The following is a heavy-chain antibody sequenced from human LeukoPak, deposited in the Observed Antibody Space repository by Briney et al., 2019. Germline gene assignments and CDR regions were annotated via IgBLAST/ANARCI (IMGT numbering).Heavy chain of an antibody. V-gene: IGHV3-23*01. CDR2: ISGTGGNT. D-gene: IGHD3-22*01. Sequence: GGSLRLSCAASGFTFSNFAMSRVRQAPGKGLEWVSAISGTGGNTFYTDSVTSRFTISRDNSKNTLYVQMNSLRAEDTAVYYCAKTGGYYDTSDLYRPDVFDTWGQGTVVTVSS. J-gene: IGHJ3*02. CDR3: AKTGGYYDTSDLYRPDVFDT. CDR1: GFTFSNFA.